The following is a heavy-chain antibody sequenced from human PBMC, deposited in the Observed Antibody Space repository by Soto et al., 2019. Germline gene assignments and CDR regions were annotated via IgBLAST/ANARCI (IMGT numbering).Heavy chain of an antibody. CDR1: GYTFTSSG. J-gene: IGHJ4*02. D-gene: IGHD1-7*01. CDR2: ISVKSGDT. CDR3: ARAGASDWNYISSSS. V-gene: IGHV1-18*04. Sequence: ASVKVSCKASGYTFTSSGVIWVRQAPGQGLEWMGWISVKSGDTSYAQKFQGRVTMTTDTSTSTAYMDLRSLTSDDTAVYYCARAGASDWNYISSSSWGQGTLVTVSS.